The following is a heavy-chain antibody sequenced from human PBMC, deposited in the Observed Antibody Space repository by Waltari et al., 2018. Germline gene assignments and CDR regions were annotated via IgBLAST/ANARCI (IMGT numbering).Heavy chain of an antibody. V-gene: IGHV1-69*01. CDR1: GGSFSSYS. D-gene: IGHD2-2*01. CDR2: IIPVFGTA. CDR3: TTSSYCGTTTCYQYYGMDV. Sequence: QARLVQSGAEVKKPGSSVKVSCKAFGGSFSSYSINWVRQAPGQGLEWMGGIIPVFGTANYAQKFQDRLAITADESTSTAYMELSSLRSEDTAAYYCTTSSYCGTTTCYQYYGMDVWGQGTTVTVSS. J-gene: IGHJ6*02.